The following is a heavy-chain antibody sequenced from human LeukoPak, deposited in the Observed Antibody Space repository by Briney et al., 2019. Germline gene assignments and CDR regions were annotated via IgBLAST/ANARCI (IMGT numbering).Heavy chain of an antibody. CDR3: AGPSSSWYADAFDI. Sequence: GASVKVSCKASGYTFTGYYMHWVRQAPGQGLEWMGWINPNSGGTNYAQKFQGRVTMTRDTFISTAYMELSRLRSDDTAVYYCAGPSSSWYADAFDIWGQGTMVTVSS. CDR1: GYTFTGYY. J-gene: IGHJ3*02. CDR2: INPNSGGT. V-gene: IGHV1-2*02. D-gene: IGHD6-13*01.